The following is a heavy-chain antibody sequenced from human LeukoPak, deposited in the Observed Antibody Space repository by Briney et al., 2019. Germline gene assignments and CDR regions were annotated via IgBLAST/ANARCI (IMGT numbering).Heavy chain of an antibody. CDR3: AKKLAVWFGELLFFDY. V-gene: IGHV3-23*01. CDR2: ISGSGGST. D-gene: IGHD3-10*01. Sequence: GGSLRLSCAASGFTFSSYSMNWVRQAPGKGLEWVSAISGSGGSTYYADSVKGRFTISRDNSKNTLYLQMNSLRAEDTAVYYCAKKLAVWFGELLFFDYWGQGTLVTVSS. J-gene: IGHJ4*02. CDR1: GFTFSSYS.